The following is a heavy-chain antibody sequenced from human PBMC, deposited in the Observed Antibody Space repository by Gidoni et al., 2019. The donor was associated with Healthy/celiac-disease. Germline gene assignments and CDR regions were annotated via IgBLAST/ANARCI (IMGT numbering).Heavy chain of an antibody. CDR1: GGPISRYY. Sequence: QVQLQESGPGLVQPSETLSLTCTVSGGPISRYYWSWIRQPPWKGLEWIGYIYYSGSTNYNPSLKSRVTISVDTSKNQFSLKLSSVTAADTAVYYCARITGPRVDYWGQGTLVTVSS. V-gene: IGHV4-59*01. CDR2: IYYSGST. J-gene: IGHJ4*02. D-gene: IGHD1-7*01. CDR3: ARITGPRVDY.